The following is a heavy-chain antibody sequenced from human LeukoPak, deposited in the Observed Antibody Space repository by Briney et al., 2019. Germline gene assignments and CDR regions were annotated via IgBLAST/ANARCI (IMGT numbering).Heavy chain of an antibody. Sequence: GGSLRLSCAASGFIFSSYSMNWVRQAPGKGLEWVSPISSSSTYIYYADSVKGRFTISRDNAKNSLYLQMNSLRAGDTAVYYCATDPKGYYYDSSVVDYWGQGTLVTVSS. CDR1: GFIFSSYS. CDR2: ISSSSTYI. CDR3: ATDPKGYYYDSSVVDY. D-gene: IGHD3-22*01. V-gene: IGHV3-21*06. J-gene: IGHJ4*02.